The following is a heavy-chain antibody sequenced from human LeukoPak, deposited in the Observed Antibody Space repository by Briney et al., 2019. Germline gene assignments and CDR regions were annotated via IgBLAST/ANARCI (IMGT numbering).Heavy chain of an antibody. D-gene: IGHD3-22*01. CDR1: GFTFSSYA. J-gene: IGHJ4*02. Sequence: PGRALRLSCAASGFTFSSYAMPWVRQAPGKGLEWVAGISYDGSNKYYADSVKGRFTISRDNSKNTLYLQMNSLRAEDTAVYYCARTRDYYDSSGYLDYWGQGTLVTVSS. CDR2: ISYDGSNK. V-gene: IGHV3-30*01. CDR3: ARTRDYYDSSGYLDY.